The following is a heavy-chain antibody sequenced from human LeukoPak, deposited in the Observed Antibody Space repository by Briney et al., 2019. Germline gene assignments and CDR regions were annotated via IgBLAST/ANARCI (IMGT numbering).Heavy chain of an antibody. V-gene: IGHV1-8*01. CDR3: ARAYPGGPVRYYDSSGYFLLDH. CDR1: GYTFTSYD. J-gene: IGHJ4*02. Sequence: GASVKVSCKASGYTFTSYDINWVRQATGQGLEWMGWMNPNSGNTGYAQKFQGRVTMTRNTSISTAYMELRSLRSDDTAVYYCARAYPGGPVRYYDSSGYFLLDHWGQGTLVTVSS. D-gene: IGHD3-22*01. CDR2: MNPNSGNT.